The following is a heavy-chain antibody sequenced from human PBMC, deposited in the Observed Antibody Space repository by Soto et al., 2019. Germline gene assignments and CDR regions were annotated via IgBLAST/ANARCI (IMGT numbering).Heavy chain of an antibody. CDR3: ARVVRYLPRFDY. D-gene: IGHD3-9*01. CDR2: ISSSSSTI. V-gene: IGHV3-48*01. J-gene: IGHJ4*02. CDR1: GFTFSSYS. Sequence: EVQLVESGGGLVQPGGSLRLSCAASGFTFSSYSMNWVRQAPGKGLEWVSYISSSSSTIYYADSVKGLFTISRDNAKNPLYLQINSLRAEDTAVYYCARVVRYLPRFDYWGQGTLVTFSS.